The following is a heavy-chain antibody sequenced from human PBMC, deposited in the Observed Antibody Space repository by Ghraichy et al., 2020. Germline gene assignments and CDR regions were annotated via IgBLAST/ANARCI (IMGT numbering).Heavy chain of an antibody. CDR2: ISSSGSTM. J-gene: IGHJ4*02. D-gene: IGHD4-17*01. V-gene: IGHV3-48*03. CDR3: ARGLAGDYAIDY. CDR1: GFTFTSFE. Sequence: GGSLRLSCAASGFTFTSFEMHWVRQAPGKGLEWVSYISSSGSTMYYADSMKGRFAISRDNAKNSLYLQMNSLRAEDTAVYYCARGLAGDYAIDYWGQGTLVTVSS.